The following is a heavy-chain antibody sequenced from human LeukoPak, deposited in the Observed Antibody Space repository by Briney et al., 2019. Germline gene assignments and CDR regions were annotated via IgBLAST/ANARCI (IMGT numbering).Heavy chain of an antibody. CDR1: GFTFSNFG. CDR3: ARVDWNDVAYFFYYMDV. V-gene: IGHV3-33*01. CDR2: IWYDGGSK. D-gene: IGHD1-1*01. J-gene: IGHJ6*03. Sequence: GGSLRLSCAASGFTFSNFGMHWVRQAPGKGLEGVAVIWYDGGSKYYGDSVKGRFTISRDDAKNSLYLQMNNVRAEDTAVYYCARVDWNDVAYFFYYMDVWGKGTTVTVSS.